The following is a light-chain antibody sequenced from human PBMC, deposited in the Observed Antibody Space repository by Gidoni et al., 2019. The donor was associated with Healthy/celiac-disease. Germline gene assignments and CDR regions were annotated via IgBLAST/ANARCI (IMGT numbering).Light chain of an antibody. Sequence: QSALTQPASVSGSPGQSITISCTGTSSDVGGYNYVSWYQQHPGKAPKLMIYDVSNRPSGVSNRFSGSKSGNTASLTISGLQAEDEADYYCSSYTSSSTLVFGTGTKVXVL. CDR1: SSDVGGYNY. CDR3: SSYTSSSTLV. CDR2: DVS. V-gene: IGLV2-14*01. J-gene: IGLJ1*01.